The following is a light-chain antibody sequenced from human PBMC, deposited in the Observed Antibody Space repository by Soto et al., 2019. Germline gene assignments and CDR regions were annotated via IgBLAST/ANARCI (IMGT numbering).Light chain of an antibody. Sequence: EIVLTQSPGTLSLSPGERATLSCRASQSVSSSYLAWYQQKPGQAPRLLIFGVSSRATGILDRFSGSGSGTYFTLTISRLEPEDFAVYYCQQYGTSPGMYTFGQGTKLEIK. CDR3: QQYGTSPGMYT. J-gene: IGKJ2*01. CDR1: QSVSSSY. CDR2: GVS. V-gene: IGKV3-20*01.